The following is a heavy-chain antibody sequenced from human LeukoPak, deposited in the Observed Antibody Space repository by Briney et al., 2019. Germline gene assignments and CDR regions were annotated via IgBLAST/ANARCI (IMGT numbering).Heavy chain of an antibody. V-gene: IGHV4-31*03. Sequence: SETLSLTCTVSGCSISSGGYYWSWIRQHPGKGLEWIGYIYYSGSTYYNPSLKSRVTISVDTSKNQFSLKLSSVTAADTAVYYCARVPSGYSYGRFDYWGQGTLVTVSS. CDR3: ARVPSGYSYGRFDY. CDR1: GCSISSGGYY. CDR2: IYYSGST. J-gene: IGHJ4*02. D-gene: IGHD5-18*01.